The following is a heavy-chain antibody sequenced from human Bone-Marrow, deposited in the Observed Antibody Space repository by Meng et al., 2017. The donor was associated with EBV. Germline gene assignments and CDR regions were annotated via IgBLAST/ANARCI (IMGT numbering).Heavy chain of an antibody. J-gene: IGHJ4*02. CDR3: ALWFREHFDY. D-gene: IGHD3-10*01. CDR2: ISYDGSNK. CDR1: GFTISSYD. Sequence: HGQVGELGGGVVEPGGSLCLSCAASGFTISSYDMRWVRHAPGKGLEWWVVISYDGSNKYYTASVKGRFTISRDNSKNPLYLQMNSLRAEDTAVYYCALWFREHFDYWGQGTLVTVSS. V-gene: IGHV3-30*03.